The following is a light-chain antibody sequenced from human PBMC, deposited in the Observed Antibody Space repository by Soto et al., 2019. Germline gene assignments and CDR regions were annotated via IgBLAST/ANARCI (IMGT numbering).Light chain of an antibody. CDR3: CSHAGSYTFV. V-gene: IGLV2-11*01. CDR2: DVS. Sequence: QSALTQPRSVSGSPGQSITISCTGTSSDVGDNNHVSWYQHHPGKAPKLLIFDVSKRPSGVPDRFSGSKSGNMASLTISGLQAEDEADYSCCSHAGSYTFVFGTGTKLTVL. J-gene: IGLJ1*01. CDR1: SSDVGDNNH.